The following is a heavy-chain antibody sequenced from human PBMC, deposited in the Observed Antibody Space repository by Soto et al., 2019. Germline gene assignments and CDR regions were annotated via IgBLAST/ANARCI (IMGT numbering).Heavy chain of an antibody. Sequence: EVQLVESGVGLVKPGGSLRVSCAASVCTFTRYSMNWVRQAPGKGLEWVSCISSTTNYIYYGDSMKGRITITRDNAKNSLYLEMNSLRAEDTAVYYCARESEDLNSNFDYWGQGTLVTVSS. CDR3: ARESEDLNSNFDY. CDR1: VCTFTRYS. J-gene: IGHJ4*02. D-gene: IGHD1-1*01. CDR2: ISSTTNYI. V-gene: IGHV3-21*06.